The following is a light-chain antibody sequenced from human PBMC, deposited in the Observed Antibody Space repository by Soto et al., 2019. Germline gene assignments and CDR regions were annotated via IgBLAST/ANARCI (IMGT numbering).Light chain of an antibody. CDR2: RNN. V-gene: IGLV1-47*01. J-gene: IGLJ3*02. CDR1: SSNIGTNY. CDR3: AAWDDSLSGSV. Sequence: QSVLTQPPSASGTPGQRVTISCSGSSSNIGTNYVYWYQQLPGTAPKLLISRNNRRPSGVPDRFSGSKSGTSASLAISGLRSEDEADYYCAAWDDSLSGSVFGGGTKVTVL.